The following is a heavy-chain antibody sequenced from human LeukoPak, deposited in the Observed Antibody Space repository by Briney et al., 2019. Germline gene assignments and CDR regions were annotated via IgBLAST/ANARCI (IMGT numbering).Heavy chain of an antibody. Sequence: GGSLRLSCTASGFTFSSYDMHWVRQAPGRGLEWVAVIWYDGSDKHYADSVKGRFTISRDDSKNTLYLQMNSLRAEDTAVYYCVKGGSGSYYSRNWADYFDYWGQGTLVTVSS. CDR3: VKGGSGSYYSRNWADYFDY. CDR1: GFTFSSYD. V-gene: IGHV3-33*06. CDR2: IWYDGSDK. D-gene: IGHD3-10*01. J-gene: IGHJ4*02.